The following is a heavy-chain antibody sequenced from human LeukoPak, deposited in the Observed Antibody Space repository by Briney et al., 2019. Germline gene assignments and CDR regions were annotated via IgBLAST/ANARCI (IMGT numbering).Heavy chain of an antibody. J-gene: IGHJ4*02. V-gene: IGHV3-23*01. CDR2: FSGSGGST. Sequence: GGSLRLSCAASGFTFSSYAMRWVRQAPGKGLEWVSAFSGSGGSTYYADSVKGRFTISRDNSKNTLYLQMNSLRAEDTAVYYCAKDLVFIVVVPAANYWGQGTLVTVSS. CDR1: GFTFSSYA. CDR3: AKDLVFIVVVPAANY. D-gene: IGHD2-2*01.